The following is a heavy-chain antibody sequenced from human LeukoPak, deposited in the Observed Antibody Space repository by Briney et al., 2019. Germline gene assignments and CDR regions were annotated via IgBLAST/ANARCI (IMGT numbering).Heavy chain of an antibody. D-gene: IGHD3-3*01. Sequence: SETLSLTCTVSGGSISSGSYYWSWIRQPAGKGLEWIGRIYTSGSTTYNPSLKSRVTISVDTSKNQFSLKLSSVTAADTAVYYCARVPSYYDFWSGYPPSYYYYYMDVWGKGTTVTVSS. CDR1: GGSISSGSYY. CDR3: ARVPSYYDFWSGYPPSYYYYYMDV. J-gene: IGHJ6*03. CDR2: IYTSGST. V-gene: IGHV4-61*02.